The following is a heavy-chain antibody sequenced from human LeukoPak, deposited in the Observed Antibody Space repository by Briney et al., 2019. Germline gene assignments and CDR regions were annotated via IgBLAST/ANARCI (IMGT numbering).Heavy chain of an antibody. V-gene: IGHV3-21*01. CDR3: AREPRYSYGFDY. J-gene: IGHJ4*02. CDR2: ISSSSSYI. D-gene: IGHD5-18*01. Sequence: PGGSLRLSCAASGFTFSSYSMNWARQAPGKGLEWVSSISSSSSYIYYADSVKGRFTISRDNAKNSLYLQMNSLRAEDTAVYYCAREPRYSYGFDYWGQGTLVTVSS. CDR1: GFTFSSYS.